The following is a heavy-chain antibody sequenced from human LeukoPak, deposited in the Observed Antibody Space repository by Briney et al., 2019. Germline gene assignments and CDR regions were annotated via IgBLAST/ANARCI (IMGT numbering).Heavy chain of an antibody. V-gene: IGHV4-59*03. J-gene: IGHJ2*01. CDR1: GGSINNYY. CDR3: ARGDGYNSALDL. D-gene: IGHD5-24*01. CDR2: ISYSGST. Sequence: SETLSLTCAVSGGSINNYYWSWIRQPPGKGLEWIAYISYSGSTNYNPSLKSRVTISVDTSKNQFSLRLNSVTAADTAMYYCARGDGYNSALDLWGRGTLVTVSS.